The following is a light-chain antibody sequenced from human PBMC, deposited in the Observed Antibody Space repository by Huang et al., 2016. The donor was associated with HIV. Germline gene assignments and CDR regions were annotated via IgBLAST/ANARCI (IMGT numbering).Light chain of an antibody. CDR2: AAS. CDR1: QSISSY. V-gene: IGKV1-39*01. Sequence: DIQMTQSPSSLSASVGDRVTLTCRASQSISSYLNWYQQKPGKAPKLLIYAASSLQSGVPSRFSGSGSGTDFTLTISSLQPEDFATYYCQESYSTPPLTFGGGTKVEIK. CDR3: QESYSTPPLT. J-gene: IGKJ4*01.